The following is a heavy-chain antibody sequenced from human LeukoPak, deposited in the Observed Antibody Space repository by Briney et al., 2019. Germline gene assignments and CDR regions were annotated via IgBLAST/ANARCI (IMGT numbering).Heavy chain of an antibody. CDR3: ARDPDGYFDY. V-gene: IGHV4-61*08. CDR1: GGSINRSGYY. CDR2: IYYTGST. Sequence: SETLSLTCTVSGGSINRSGYYWSWLRQPPGKGLEWIGYIYYTGSTNYNPSLKSRLTMSVDTSENQFSLKLSSVTAADTAVYYCARDPDGYFDYWGQGTLVTVSS. J-gene: IGHJ4*02. D-gene: IGHD1-14*01.